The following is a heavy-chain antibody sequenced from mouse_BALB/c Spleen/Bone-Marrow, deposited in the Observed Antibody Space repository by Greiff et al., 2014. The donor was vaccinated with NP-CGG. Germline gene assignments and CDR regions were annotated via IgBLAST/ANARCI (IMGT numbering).Heavy chain of an antibody. D-gene: IGHD2-1*01. V-gene: IGHV1S81*02. CDR1: GYTFTSYY. CDR3: SRGGNFDVMDY. CDR2: INPSNGVN. Sequence: VKLQESGAELVKPGASVKLSCKASGYTFTSYYMYWVKQRPGQGLEWIGGINPSNGVNNFNEKFESKASLTVDKSSSTAYMQLSSLTSEDSAVYYCSRGGNFDVMDYWGQGTSVTVSS. J-gene: IGHJ4*01.